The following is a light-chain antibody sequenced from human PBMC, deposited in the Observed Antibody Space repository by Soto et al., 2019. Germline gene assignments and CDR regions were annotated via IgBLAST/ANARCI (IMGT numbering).Light chain of an antibody. J-gene: IGLJ1*01. CDR2: EGS. Sequence: QSVLTQPASVSGSPGQSITTSCAGTSSDVGSYNLVSWYQQHPGKAPKLMICEGSKRPSGVSNRFSGSKSGNTASLTISGLQAEDEADYYCCSYAGSSTSYVFGTRTKVTVL. V-gene: IGLV2-23*01. CDR1: SSDVGSYNL. CDR3: CSYAGSSTSYV.